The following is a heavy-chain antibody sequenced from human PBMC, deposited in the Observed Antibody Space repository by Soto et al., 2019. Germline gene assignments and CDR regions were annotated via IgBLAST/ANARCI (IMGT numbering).Heavy chain of an antibody. D-gene: IGHD3-10*01. V-gene: IGHV4-34*01. Sequence: NPSETLSLTCGVYGGSFRNYYWIWVRQPPGKGLEWIGEVNHSGEATYNPSLQSRITISLDTSNNQFSLKMTSVTAADTAMYFCTRAEGFPRSWFDPWGQGTQVTVSS. J-gene: IGHJ5*02. CDR1: GGSFRNYY. CDR2: VNHSGEA. CDR3: TRAEGFPRSWFDP.